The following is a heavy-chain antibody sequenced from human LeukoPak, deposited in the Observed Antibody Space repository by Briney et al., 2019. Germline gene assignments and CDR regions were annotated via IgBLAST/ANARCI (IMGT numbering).Heavy chain of an antibody. V-gene: IGHV3-21*01. CDR3: ARADSSGYYYTRRFDY. J-gene: IGHJ4*02. CDR1: GFTFSSYS. Sequence: PGGSLRLSCAASGFTFSSYSMSWVRQAPGKGLEWVSSISSSSSYIYYADSVKGRFTISRDNAKNSLYLQMNSLRAEDTAVYYCARADSSGYYYTRRFDYWGQGTLVTVSS. CDR2: ISSSSSYI. D-gene: IGHD3-22*01.